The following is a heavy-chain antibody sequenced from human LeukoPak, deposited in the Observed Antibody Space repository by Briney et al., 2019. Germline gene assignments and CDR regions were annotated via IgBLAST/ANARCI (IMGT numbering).Heavy chain of an antibody. CDR2: IYYSGST. Sequence: PSETLSLTCTVSGGSISSSSYYWGWIRQPPGKGLEWIGSIYYSGSTYYNPSLKTRVTMSLDNSNNHFSLKLSSVTAADTAVYYCARGRGEYSYAYDYWGQGTLVTVSS. CDR1: GGSISSSSYY. V-gene: IGHV4-39*07. D-gene: IGHD5-18*01. J-gene: IGHJ4*02. CDR3: ARGRGEYSYAYDY.